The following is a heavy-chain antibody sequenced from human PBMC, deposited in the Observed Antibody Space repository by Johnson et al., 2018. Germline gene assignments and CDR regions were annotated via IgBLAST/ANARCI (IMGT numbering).Heavy chain of an antibody. Sequence: VRLVESGGGLVQPGGSLRLSCAASGFTFSSYWMRWVRQAPGKGLEWVANITQDGSEKYYVDSVKGRFTISRDNAKNSLYLQMHSLRAEDTAGYYCARVNFWSGYYYMDVWGKGTTVTVSS. CDR1: GFTFSSYW. CDR2: ITQDGSEK. V-gene: IGHV3-7*01. CDR3: ARVNFWSGYYYMDV. J-gene: IGHJ6*03. D-gene: IGHD3-3*01.